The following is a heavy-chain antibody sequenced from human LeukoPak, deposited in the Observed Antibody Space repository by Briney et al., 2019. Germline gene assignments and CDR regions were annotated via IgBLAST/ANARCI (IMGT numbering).Heavy chain of an antibody. CDR3: AASIPFSNSYYYYYYMDV. V-gene: IGHV3-48*03. CDR2: ISSSGSTI. J-gene: IGHJ6*03. Sequence: PGGSLRLSCAASGFTFSSYEMNWVRQAPGKGLEWVSYISSSGSTIYYADSVKGQFTISRDNAKNSLYLQMNSLRAEDTAVYYCAASIPFSNSYYYYYYMDVWGKGTTVTVSS. D-gene: IGHD2/OR15-2a*01. CDR1: GFTFSSYE.